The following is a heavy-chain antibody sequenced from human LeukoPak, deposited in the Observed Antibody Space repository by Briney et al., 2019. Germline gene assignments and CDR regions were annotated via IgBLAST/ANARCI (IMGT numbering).Heavy chain of an antibody. CDR2: ISSSSSTI. CDR1: GFTFSSYS. Sequence: GGSLRLSCTASGFTFSSYSMNWVRKAPGKGLERVSYISSSSSTIYYADSVKGRFTISRDNAKNSLYLKMNSLRAEDTAVYYCASLTPIVVVVADTRTSFVPWGQGTLVTVSS. CDR3: ASLTPIVVVVADTRTSFVP. V-gene: IGHV3-48*01. J-gene: IGHJ5*02. D-gene: IGHD2-15*01.